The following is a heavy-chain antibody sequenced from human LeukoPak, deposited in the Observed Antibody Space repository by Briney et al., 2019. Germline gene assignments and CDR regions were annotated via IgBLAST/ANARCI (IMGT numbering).Heavy chain of an antibody. Sequence: SETLSLTCAVYGGSFSGYYWSWIRQPPGKGLEWIGEINHSGSTNYNPSLKSRVTISVDTSKNQFSLKLSSVTAADTAVYYCARGRRGYSYASPFDYWGQGTLVTVSS. J-gene: IGHJ4*02. D-gene: IGHD5-18*01. CDR3: ARGRRGYSYASPFDY. CDR1: GGSFSGYY. V-gene: IGHV4-34*01. CDR2: INHSGST.